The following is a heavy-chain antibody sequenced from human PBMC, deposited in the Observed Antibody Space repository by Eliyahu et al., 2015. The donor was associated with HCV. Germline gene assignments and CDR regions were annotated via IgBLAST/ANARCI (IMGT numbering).Heavy chain of an antibody. Sequence: QVQLVQSGGEMKKPGASVKVSCKASGYAFTSNGISWVRQAPGQGLEWMGWISADNGDTNYAQKYQDRITMTTDTSTGTAYMELRSLRFDDTAVYYCARDSPYKFGQVHYYYYGMDVWGQGTTVTVSS. CDR1: GYAFTSNG. D-gene: IGHD3-16*01. CDR3: ARDSPYKFGQVHYYYYGMDV. V-gene: IGHV1-18*01. J-gene: IGHJ6*02. CDR2: ISADNGDT.